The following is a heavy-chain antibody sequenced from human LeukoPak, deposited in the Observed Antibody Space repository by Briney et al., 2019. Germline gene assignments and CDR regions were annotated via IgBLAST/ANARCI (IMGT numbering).Heavy chain of an antibody. Sequence: SETLSLTCTVSGGSISSYYWSWIRQPPGKGLEWIGYIYYSGSTNYNPSLKSRVTISVDTSKNQFSLKLSSVTAADTAVYYCARAYYYDSSGYYFLRHPHPRSTRQKSFDYWGQGTLVTVSS. J-gene: IGHJ4*02. CDR3: ARAYYYDSSGYYFLRHPHPRSTRQKSFDY. V-gene: IGHV4-59*12. CDR2: IYYSGST. D-gene: IGHD3-22*01. CDR1: GGSISSYY.